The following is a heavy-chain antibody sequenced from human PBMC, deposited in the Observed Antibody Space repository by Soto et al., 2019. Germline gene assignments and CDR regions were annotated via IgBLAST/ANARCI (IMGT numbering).Heavy chain of an antibody. CDR2: ILYDGSDK. D-gene: IGHD3-10*01. CDR1: GFTFSSYG. Sequence: QVQLVESGGSVVQPGRSLRLSCAASGFTFSSYGMHWVRQAPGKGLEWVAGILYDGSDKYYADSVKGRFTISRENSKNTLYLQMNSLRTEDSAVYYCAKAGGGFGDFVHHWGQGTSVTVSS. CDR3: AKAGGGFGDFVHH. J-gene: IGHJ4*02. V-gene: IGHV3-30*18.